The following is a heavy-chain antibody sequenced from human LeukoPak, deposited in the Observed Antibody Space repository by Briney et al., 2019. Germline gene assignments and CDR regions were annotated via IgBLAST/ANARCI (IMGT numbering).Heavy chain of an antibody. CDR3: ARGGHYDFWSYTFDY. CDR2: IYHSGST. D-gene: IGHD3-3*01. V-gene: IGHV4-30-2*01. CDR1: GGSISSGGYY. Sequence: SQTLSLTCTVSGGSISSGGYYWSWIRQPPGKGLEWIGYIYHSGSTYYNPSLKSRVTISVDRSKNQFSLKLSSVTAADTAVYYCARGGHYDFWSYTFDYWGQGTLVTVSS. J-gene: IGHJ4*02.